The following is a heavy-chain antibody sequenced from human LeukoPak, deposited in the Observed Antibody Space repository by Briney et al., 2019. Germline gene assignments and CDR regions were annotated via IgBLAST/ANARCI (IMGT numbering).Heavy chain of an antibody. D-gene: IGHD3-22*01. Sequence: SVKVSCKASGGTFISYAISWVRQAPGQGLEWMGRSIPILGIANYAQKFQGRVTITADKSTSTAYMELSSLRSEDTAVYYCASPGDSSGYYSKYYFDYWGQGTLVTVSS. J-gene: IGHJ4*02. CDR2: SIPILGIA. CDR3: ASPGDSSGYYSKYYFDY. V-gene: IGHV1-69*04. CDR1: GGTFISYA.